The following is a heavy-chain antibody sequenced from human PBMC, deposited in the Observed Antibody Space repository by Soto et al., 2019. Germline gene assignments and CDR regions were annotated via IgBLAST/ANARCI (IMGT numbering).Heavy chain of an antibody. D-gene: IGHD2-21*02. CDR1: GFTFSSYA. J-gene: IGHJ3*02. CDR3: ARGEHIVVVTANDAFDI. V-gene: IGHV3-30-3*01. CDR2: ISYDGSNK. Sequence: GGSLRLSCAASGFTFSSYAMHWVRQAPGKGLEWVAVISYDGSNKYYADSVKGRFTISRDNSKNTLYLQMNSLRAEDTAVYYCARGEHIVVVTANDAFDIWGQGTMVTVSS.